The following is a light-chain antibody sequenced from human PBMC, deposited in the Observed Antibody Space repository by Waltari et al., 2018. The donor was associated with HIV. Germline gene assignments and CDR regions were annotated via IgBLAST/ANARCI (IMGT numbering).Light chain of an antibody. V-gene: IGLV6-57*02. J-gene: IGLJ2*01. Sequence: FMLTQPHSVSESPGKTVTISCTGSSGSIGTNYVPWYQQRPGRAPTPVIYGDNRRPSGVPGRFSGSIDSSSNSASLTISGLKTEDEADYYCQSYDSTNHVVFGGGTKLTVL. CDR3: QSYDSTNHVV. CDR2: GDN. CDR1: SGSIGTNY.